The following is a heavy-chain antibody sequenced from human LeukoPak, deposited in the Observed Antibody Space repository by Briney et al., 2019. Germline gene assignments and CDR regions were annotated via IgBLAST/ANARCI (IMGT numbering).Heavy chain of an antibody. Sequence: GASVKVSCKASGYTFTSYYMHWVRQAPGQGLEWMGIINPSGGSTSYAQKFQGRVTMTRDTSTSTVYMELSSLRSEDTAVYYCASCLGDVGWFRIWGQGTMVTVSS. V-gene: IGHV1-46*01. CDR1: GYTFTSYY. CDR2: INPSGGST. CDR3: ASCLGDVGWFRI. D-gene: IGHD2-15*01. J-gene: IGHJ3*02.